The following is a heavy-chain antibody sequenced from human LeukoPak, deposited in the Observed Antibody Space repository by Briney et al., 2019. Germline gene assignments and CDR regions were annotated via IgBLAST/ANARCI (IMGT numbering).Heavy chain of an antibody. Sequence: GGSLRLSCAASGFTFSNAWMSWVRQISGKGREWVGRIKSKIDGGTTDYAAPVKGRFTISRDDSKTTLYLQMNSLKTEDTGVYYCTTHHGSYYGDWFDPWGQGTLVTVSS. CDR2: IKSKIDGGTT. V-gene: IGHV3-15*01. CDR3: TTHHGSYYGDWFDP. CDR1: GFTFSNAW. D-gene: IGHD1-26*01. J-gene: IGHJ5*02.